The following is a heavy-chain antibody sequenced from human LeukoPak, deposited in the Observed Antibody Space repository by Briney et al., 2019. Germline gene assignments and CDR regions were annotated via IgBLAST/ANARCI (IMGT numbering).Heavy chain of an antibody. CDR3: AKGGIVGATTGGDIDY. J-gene: IGHJ4*02. Sequence: GGSLRLSCAASGFTFSSYWMSWVRQAPGKGLEWVSAISGSGGSTYYADSVKGRFTISRDNSKNTLYLQMNSLRAEDTAVYYCAKGGIVGATTGGDIDYWGQGTLVTVSS. CDR1: GFTFSSYW. D-gene: IGHD1-26*01. CDR2: ISGSGGST. V-gene: IGHV3-23*01.